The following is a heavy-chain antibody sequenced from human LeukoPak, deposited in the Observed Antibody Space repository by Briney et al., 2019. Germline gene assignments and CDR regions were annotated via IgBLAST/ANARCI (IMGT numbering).Heavy chain of an antibody. CDR3: ARGDPHADL. CDR1: GLALNTHE. J-gene: IGHJ5*02. Sequence: PGGSLRLSCASSGLALNTHEMNSVRQAPGKGLEWIADITISGHTKNYADSVKGRFTISRDNAGTSLYLQMNSLRVEDTGVYYCARGDPHADLWGQGTLATVSS. CDR2: ITISGHTK. V-gene: IGHV3-48*03.